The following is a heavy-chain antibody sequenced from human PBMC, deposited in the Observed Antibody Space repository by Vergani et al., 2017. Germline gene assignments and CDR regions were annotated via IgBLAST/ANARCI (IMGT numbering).Heavy chain of an antibody. CDR1: TASISRYY. V-gene: IGHV4-4*07. Sequence: QVQLQESGPGLVKPSETLSLTCSVSTASISRYYWSWIRQPAGKGLEWIGRVFSSGSTVYNPALKSRVIMSLDTSKKQLSLNLSSVTATDTAVYYCARGNSAYPSSGMDVWGQGTTVIVSS. CDR3: ARGNSAYPSSGMDV. J-gene: IGHJ6*02. CDR2: VFSSGST. D-gene: IGHD1/OR15-1a*01.